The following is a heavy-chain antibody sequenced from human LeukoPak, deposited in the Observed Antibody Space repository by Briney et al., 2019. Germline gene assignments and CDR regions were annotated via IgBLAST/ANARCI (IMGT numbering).Heavy chain of an antibody. Sequence: GGSLRLSCEVTGFILSDHYMSWIRQAPGKGLEWISYSTSSGDMIHYADSVKGRFTVSRDNAKNSLYLHMNSLRADDTAVYYCVEGATLRRAFEFWGQGTMVAVSS. D-gene: IGHD1-26*01. V-gene: IGHV3-11*01. CDR2: STSSGDMI. CDR3: VEGATLRRAFEF. J-gene: IGHJ3*01. CDR1: GFILSDHY.